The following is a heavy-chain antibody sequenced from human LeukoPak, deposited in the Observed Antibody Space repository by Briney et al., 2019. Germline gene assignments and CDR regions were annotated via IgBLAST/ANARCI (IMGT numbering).Heavy chain of an antibody. J-gene: IGHJ4*02. CDR3: TTTHLIHAILSGYSDY. D-gene: IGHD3-9*01. V-gene: IGHV3-30*04. Sequence: PGRSLRLSCAAPGLTFRSYGIHWVRQAPGKGPEWVAVISNDGSNKYYADSVKGRFTISRDNSKDTVYLQMNSLRAEDTAVYYCTTTHLIHAILSGYSDYWGQGTLVTVSS. CDR2: ISNDGSNK. CDR1: GLTFRSYG.